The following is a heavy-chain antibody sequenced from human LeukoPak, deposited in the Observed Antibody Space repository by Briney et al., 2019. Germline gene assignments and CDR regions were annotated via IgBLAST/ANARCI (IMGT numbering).Heavy chain of an antibody. CDR2: VSTSGVGT. CDR1: GFTFSSFA. Sequence: GGSLRLSCAASGFTFSSFAMSWIRQAPGKGLEWVSSVSTSGVGTYYADSVKGRFTISRDNAKNSLYLQMNSLRAEDTAVYYCARPNYAHYYYYYMDVWGKGTTVTVSS. V-gene: IGHV3-21*01. D-gene: IGHD1-7*01. CDR3: ARPNYAHYYYYYMDV. J-gene: IGHJ6*03.